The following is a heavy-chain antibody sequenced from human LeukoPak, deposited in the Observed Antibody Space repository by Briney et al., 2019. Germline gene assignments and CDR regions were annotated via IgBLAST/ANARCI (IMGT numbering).Heavy chain of an antibody. CDR3: AKALSTDILTGSDY. D-gene: IGHD3-9*01. V-gene: IGHV3-23*01. Sequence: GGSLRLSCAASGFTFSSYAMSWVRQAPGKGLEWVSAVSGSGGSTYYADSVKGRFTISRDNSKNTLYLQMNSLRAEDTAVYYCAKALSTDILTGSDYWGQGTLVTVSS. CDR1: GFTFSSYA. J-gene: IGHJ4*02. CDR2: VSGSGGST.